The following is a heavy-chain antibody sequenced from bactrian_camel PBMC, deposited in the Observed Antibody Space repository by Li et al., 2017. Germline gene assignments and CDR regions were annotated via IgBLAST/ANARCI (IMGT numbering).Heavy chain of an antibody. V-gene: IGHV3S26*01. CDR1: RYTYKRNC. D-gene: IGHD6*01. J-gene: IGHJ6*01. Sequence: VQLVESGGGSVQAGGSLRLSCAAGRYTYKRNCMGWFRQRPGKDREGLAVLWIGGAQTTYADSVKGRFIISKDKDKNTLYLQMNSLKPEDAAMYYCAARPTSGWCGFGLPLVNYPSWGQGTQVTVS. CDR2: LWIGGAQT. CDR3: AARPTSGWCGFGLPLVNYPS.